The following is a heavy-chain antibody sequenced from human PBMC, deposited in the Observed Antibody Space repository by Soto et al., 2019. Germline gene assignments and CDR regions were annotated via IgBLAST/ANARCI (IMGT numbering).Heavy chain of an antibody. D-gene: IGHD3-9*01. V-gene: IGHV3-30-3*01. Sequence: VGSLRLSCAASGFTFSSYAMHWVRQAPGKGLEWVAVISYDGISEHYADSVKGRFSISRDDSENTLFVQMNSLRAEDTAVYYCAKDASLDTYYFDYWGQGTLVTVSS. CDR3: AKDASLDTYYFDY. CDR2: ISYDGISE. CDR1: GFTFSSYA. J-gene: IGHJ4*02.